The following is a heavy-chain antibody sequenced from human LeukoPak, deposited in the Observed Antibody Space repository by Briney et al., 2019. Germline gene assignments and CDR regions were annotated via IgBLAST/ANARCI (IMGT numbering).Heavy chain of an antibody. CDR2: INHSGST. Sequence: GSLRLSCAGSGFTFSNYAMSWIRQPPGKGLEWIGEINHSGSTNYNPSLKSRVTISVDTSKNQFSLKLSSVTAADTAVYYCARLDIVATNKSFDYWGQGTLVTVSS. D-gene: IGHD5-12*01. V-gene: IGHV4-34*01. CDR1: GFTFSNYA. CDR3: ARLDIVATNKSFDY. J-gene: IGHJ4*02.